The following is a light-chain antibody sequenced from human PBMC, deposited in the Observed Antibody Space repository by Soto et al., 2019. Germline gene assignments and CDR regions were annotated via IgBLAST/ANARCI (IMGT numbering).Light chain of an antibody. CDR1: QRFSSN. V-gene: IGKV3-15*01. CDR3: QQYNNWPFT. Sequence: EIVMTQSPATLSVSPRERATLSCRASQRFSSNLAWYQQKTGQDPRLLIYGASTRATGIPASFSGSGSGTGFTLVISSLRSEDFAVYYCQQYNNWPFTFGPGTKVAIK. CDR2: GAS. J-gene: IGKJ3*01.